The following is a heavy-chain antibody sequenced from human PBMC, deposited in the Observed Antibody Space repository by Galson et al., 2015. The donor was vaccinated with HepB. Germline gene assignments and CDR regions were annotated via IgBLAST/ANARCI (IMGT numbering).Heavy chain of an antibody. D-gene: IGHD4-23*01. Sequence: SLRLSCAASGFTFSSYTMNWVRQPPGKGLEWVSSISRTSFNIYYADSMKGRFTISRDNANTSLYLYLNSLRVDDTAVYYCARENGGNFDYWGQGTLVTVSS. CDR3: ARENGGNFDY. J-gene: IGHJ4*02. CDR1: GFTFSSYT. V-gene: IGHV3-21*06. CDR2: ISRTSFNI.